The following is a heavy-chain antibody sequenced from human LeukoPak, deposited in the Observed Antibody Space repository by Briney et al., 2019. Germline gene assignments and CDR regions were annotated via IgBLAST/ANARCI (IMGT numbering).Heavy chain of an antibody. CDR3: ARTGGSQGGNY. D-gene: IGHD1-26*01. CDR2: ISSSSEYI. Sequence: PGGSLRLSCAASGFTFSTYSMNWVRQAPGKGLEWVSFISSSSEYIYYADSVKGRFTISRDNSKNTLYLQMNSLRAEDTAVYYCARTGGSQGGNYWGQGTLVTVSS. J-gene: IGHJ4*02. V-gene: IGHV3-21*04. CDR1: GFTFSTYS.